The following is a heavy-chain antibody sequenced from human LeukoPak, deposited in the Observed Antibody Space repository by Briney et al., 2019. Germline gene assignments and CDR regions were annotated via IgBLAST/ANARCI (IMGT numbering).Heavy chain of an antibody. J-gene: IGHJ4*02. CDR2: ISSDGTST. Sequence: GGSLRLFCAVSGFTFSSYWMHWVRQAPGKGLVWVSRISSDGTSTRYADSVNGRFTISRDNAKNTLYLQMNSLRAEDTAVYHCTRVHYGDYVDYWGQGTLVTVSS. CDR1: GFTFSSYW. V-gene: IGHV3-74*01. D-gene: IGHD4-17*01. CDR3: TRVHYGDYVDY.